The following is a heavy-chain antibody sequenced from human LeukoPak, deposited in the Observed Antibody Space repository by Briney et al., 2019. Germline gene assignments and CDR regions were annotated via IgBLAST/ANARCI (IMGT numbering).Heavy chain of an antibody. Sequence: GASVKVSCKASGYTFTGYYMHWVRQAPGQGLEWMGWINPNSGGTNYAQKFQGRVTMTRDTSISTAYMELSRLRSDDTAVYYCARELLWFGDSGAFDIWGQGTMVTVSS. V-gene: IGHV1-2*02. CDR1: GYTFTGYY. J-gene: IGHJ3*02. D-gene: IGHD3-10*01. CDR2: INPNSGGT. CDR3: ARELLWFGDSGAFDI.